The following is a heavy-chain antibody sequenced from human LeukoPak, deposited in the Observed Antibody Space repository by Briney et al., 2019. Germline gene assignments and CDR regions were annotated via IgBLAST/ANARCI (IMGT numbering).Heavy chain of an antibody. J-gene: IGHJ4*02. CDR2: ISYDGNNK. CDR3: ARSTYYYDSSGYYYVYYFDY. Sequence: GGSLRLSCAASGFSFRNFWMIWVRQAPGKGLEWVAVISYDGNNKYYADSVKGRFTISRDNSKNTLYLQMNSLRAEDTAVYYCARSTYYYDSSGYYYVYYFDYWGQGTLVTVSS. D-gene: IGHD3-22*01. V-gene: IGHV3-30*14. CDR1: GFSFRNFW.